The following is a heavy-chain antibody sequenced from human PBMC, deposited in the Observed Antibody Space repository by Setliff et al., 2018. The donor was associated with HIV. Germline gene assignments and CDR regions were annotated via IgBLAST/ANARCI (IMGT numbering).Heavy chain of an antibody. CDR1: GFTFSSSV. D-gene: IGHD3-22*01. CDR2: ISGSGGST. CDR3: AKDRYYYDSSGPTVQVAYYFDY. J-gene: IGHJ4*02. V-gene: IGHV3-23*01. Sequence: GGSLRLSCAASGFTFSSSVMSWVRQAPGKGLEWVSFISGSGGSTEYADSVKGRFTVSRDNSKNRLYLQMNSLRVEDTAGYYCAKDRYYYDSSGPTVQVAYYFDYWGQGTLVTVSS.